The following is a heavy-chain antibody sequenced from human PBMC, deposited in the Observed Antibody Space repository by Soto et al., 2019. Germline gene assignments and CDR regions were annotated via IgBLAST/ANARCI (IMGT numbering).Heavy chain of an antibody. D-gene: IGHD6-13*01. CDR3: ARDKGGGEQQIWSYGMDV. J-gene: IGHJ6*02. CDR2: INPNSGGT. CDR1: GYTFTGYY. Sequence: ASVKVSCKASGYTFTGYYMHWVRQAPGQGLEWMGWINPNSGGTNYAQKFQGWVTMTRDTSISTAYMELSRLRSDDTAVYYCARDKGGGEQQIWSYGMDVWGQGNTVPVSS. V-gene: IGHV1-2*04.